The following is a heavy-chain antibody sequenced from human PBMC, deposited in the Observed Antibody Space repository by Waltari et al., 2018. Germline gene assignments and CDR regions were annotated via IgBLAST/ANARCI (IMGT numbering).Heavy chain of an antibody. V-gene: IGHV4-4*07. CDR3: VRSGGLGDYDA. Sequence: QVQLHESGPGLVKPSETLSPTCSVSGGTIRNYYWTWVRRSAGKGLEWIGRVYISGHTNYNPSLESRVSMSLDTSTNEFSLKLRFVTAADTGVYFCVRSGGLGDYDAWGQGTLVNVS. CDR2: VYISGHT. D-gene: IGHD3-3*01. CDR1: GGTIRNYY. J-gene: IGHJ5*02.